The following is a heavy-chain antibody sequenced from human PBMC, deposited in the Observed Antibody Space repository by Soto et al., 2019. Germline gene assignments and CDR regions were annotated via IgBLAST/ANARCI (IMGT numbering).Heavy chain of an antibody. CDR1: GFTFYSYA. J-gene: IGHJ6*02. D-gene: IGHD4-17*01. CDR2: ISGSGDST. Sequence: GGSLRLSCAASGFTFYSYAMTWVRQAPGKALEWVSTISGSGDSTYYADSVKGRFSISRDNYKNTVSLQMNSLRAENTAVYFCARVSERTVTTRNYFYGIDVWGRGTTVTVSS. CDR3: ARVSERTVTTRNYFYGIDV. V-gene: IGHV3-23*01.